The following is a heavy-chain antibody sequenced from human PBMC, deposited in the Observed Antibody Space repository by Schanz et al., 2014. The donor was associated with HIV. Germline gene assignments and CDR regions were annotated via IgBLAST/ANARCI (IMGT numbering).Heavy chain of an antibody. CDR2: IIPIFGTA. CDR1: GDTSSSYA. J-gene: IGHJ6*02. CDR3: ARAAFSSEYYYGMDV. D-gene: IGHD3-3*02. V-gene: IGHV1-69*01. Sequence: VQLEQSGAEVTKPGSSVKVSCTASGDTSSSYAINWVRQAPGQGLEWMGGIIPIFGTANYAQKFQGRVTIIADESTSTAYMELSSLRSADTAVYFCARAAFSSEYYYGMDVWGQGTTVTVSS.